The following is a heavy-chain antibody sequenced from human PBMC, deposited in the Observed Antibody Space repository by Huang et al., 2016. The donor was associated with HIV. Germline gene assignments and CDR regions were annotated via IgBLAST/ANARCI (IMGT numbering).Heavy chain of an antibody. V-gene: IGHV3-21*01. D-gene: IGHD3-10*01. J-gene: IGHJ6*02. CDR1: GFTFSSYA. CDR3: ARPQGDKIRGIIRSYYYYYGMDV. CDR2: IGSSSSYN. Sequence: EVQLVESGGGLVKPGGSLRLSCAASGFTFSSYAMNWVRQAPGKGLEWVSSIGSSSSYNRNAEAVKGRFTTARGGAKSSLFLQMNSLGGEDTAVYYCARPQGDKIRGIIRSYYYYYGMDVWGQGTTVTVSS.